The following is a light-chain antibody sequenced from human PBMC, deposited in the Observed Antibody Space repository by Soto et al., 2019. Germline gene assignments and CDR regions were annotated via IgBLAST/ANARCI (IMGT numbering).Light chain of an antibody. CDR3: QQYKDWPPT. V-gene: IGKV3-15*01. CDR1: QSVTSN. CDR2: GVS. Sequence: EIVLTQSPGTLSVSSGESATLSCRASQSVTSNYVAWYQQKPGLPPRLLIFGVSSRAADIPARFSGSGSGTEFTLTISSLQSDDFAVYYCQQYKDWPPTFGQGTKVEIK. J-gene: IGKJ1*01.